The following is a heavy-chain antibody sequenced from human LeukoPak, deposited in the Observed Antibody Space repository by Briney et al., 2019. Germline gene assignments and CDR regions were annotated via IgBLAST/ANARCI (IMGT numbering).Heavy chain of an antibody. Sequence: PSETLSLTCTVSGGSISSYYWSWIRQPPGKGLEWIGYIYYSGSTNYNPSLKSRVTISVDTSKNQFSLKLSSVTAADTAVYYCARGVVATTYDYWGQGTLVTVPS. CDR3: ARGVVATTYDY. J-gene: IGHJ4*02. CDR2: IYYSGST. D-gene: IGHD5-12*01. CDR1: GGSISSYY. V-gene: IGHV4-59*01.